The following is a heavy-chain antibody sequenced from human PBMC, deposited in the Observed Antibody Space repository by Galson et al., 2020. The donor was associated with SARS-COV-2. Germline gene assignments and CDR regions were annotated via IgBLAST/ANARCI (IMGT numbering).Heavy chain of an antibody. Sequence: GESLKISCKASGYTFTSYDINWVRQATGQGLEWMGWMDPNTGIAAYAQNFQGRVTLTRNTSISTAYMELSRLISEDTAVYYCARGHVAGLVHDWGQGTRVTVSS. V-gene: IGHV1-8*01. CDR3: ARGHVAGLVHD. CDR2: MDPNTGIA. D-gene: IGHD6-19*01. J-gene: IGHJ4*02. CDR1: GYTFTSYD.